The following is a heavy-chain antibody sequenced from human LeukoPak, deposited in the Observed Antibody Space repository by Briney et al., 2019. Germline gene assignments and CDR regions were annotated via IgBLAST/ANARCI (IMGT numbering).Heavy chain of an antibody. CDR1: GYTLTELS. V-gene: IGHV1-24*01. CDR2: FDPEDGET. Sequence: ASVTVSCTVSGYTLTELSMHWVRQAPGKGLEWMGGFDPEDGETIYAQKFQGRVTMTEDTSTDTAYMELSSLRSEDTAVYYCATWTVLLRAFDIWGQGTMVTVSS. D-gene: IGHD3-10*01. J-gene: IGHJ3*02. CDR3: ATWTVLLRAFDI.